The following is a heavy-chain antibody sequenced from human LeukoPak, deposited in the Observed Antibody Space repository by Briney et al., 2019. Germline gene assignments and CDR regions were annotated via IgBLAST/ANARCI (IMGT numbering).Heavy chain of an antibody. J-gene: IGHJ5*02. D-gene: IGHD4-17*01. CDR3: ARGTDYGDEGWFDP. CDR1: GYTFTSYG. Sequence: ASVKVSCKASGYTFTSYGISWMQQAPGQGLEWMGWISAYNGNTNYAQKLQGRVTMTTDTSTSTAYMELRSLRSDDTAVYYCARGTDYGDEGWFDPWGQGTLVTVSS. V-gene: IGHV1-18*01. CDR2: ISAYNGNT.